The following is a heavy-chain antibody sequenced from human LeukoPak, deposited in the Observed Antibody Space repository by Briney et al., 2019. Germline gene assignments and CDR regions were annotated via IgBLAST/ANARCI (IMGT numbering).Heavy chain of an antibody. J-gene: IGHJ4*02. Sequence: PGGSLRLSCAASGFTFSSYDMHWVRQATGKGLEWVSAIGTAGDTYYPGSVKGRFTTSRENAKNSLYLQMNSLRAGDTAVYYCVKGSSGNYELDYWGQGTLVTVSS. D-gene: IGHD1-26*01. CDR3: VKGSSGNYELDY. V-gene: IGHV3-13*01. CDR1: GFTFSSYD. CDR2: IGTAGDT.